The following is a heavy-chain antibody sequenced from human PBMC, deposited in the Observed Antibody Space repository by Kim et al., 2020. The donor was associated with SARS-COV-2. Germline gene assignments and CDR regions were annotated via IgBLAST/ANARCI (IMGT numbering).Heavy chain of an antibody. CDR2: IWYDGSKK. D-gene: IGHD3-10*01. Sequence: GGSLRLSCAVSGFTFSNYGMNWVRQAPGKGLEWVAGIWYDGSKKYYGESVKGRFTISRDNSQNMVYLQMNSLRAEDTAVYYCARDFPYTMVRGLNLFYFDSWGQGNLVTVSS. CDR3: ARDFPYTMVRGLNLFYFDS. CDR1: GFTFSNYG. J-gene: IGHJ4*02. V-gene: IGHV3-33*01.